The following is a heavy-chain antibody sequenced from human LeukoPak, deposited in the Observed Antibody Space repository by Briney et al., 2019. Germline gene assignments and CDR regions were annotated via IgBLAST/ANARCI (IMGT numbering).Heavy chain of an antibody. D-gene: IGHD6-19*01. CDR2: IYYTGST. J-gene: IGHJ4*02. V-gene: IGHV4-59*01. CDR1: GGSISSYY. Sequence: SETLSLTCTVSGGSISSYYWSWIRQPPGKGLEWIGYIYYTGSTYYNPSLKSRVTISVDTSKNQFSLKLTSVTAADTAVYYCANVSSGWSFYFDYWGQGTLVTVSS. CDR3: ANVSSGWSFYFDY.